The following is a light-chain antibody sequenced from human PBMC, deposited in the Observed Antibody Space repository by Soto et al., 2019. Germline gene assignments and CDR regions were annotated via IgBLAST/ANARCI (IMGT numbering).Light chain of an antibody. V-gene: IGKV3-15*01. Sequence: TVMTQSPATLSMSPGQTATLSCRASQSVSSRLAWYHQKPGQSPRLLIYGASTRATGIPARFSGSGSGTEFTLTISSLQSEDFGLYYCHQYNNFWTFGQGTKVDI. J-gene: IGKJ1*01. CDR3: HQYNNFWT. CDR1: QSVSSR. CDR2: GAS.